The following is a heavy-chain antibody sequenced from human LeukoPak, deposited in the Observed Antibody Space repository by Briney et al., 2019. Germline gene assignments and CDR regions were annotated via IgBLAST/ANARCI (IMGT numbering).Heavy chain of an antibody. D-gene: IGHD2-2*01. J-gene: IGHJ4*02. V-gene: IGHV1-69*05. CDR2: IIPIFGTA. CDR1: GGTFSGYA. Sequence: ASVKVSCKASGGTFSGYAISWVRQAPGQGLEWMGGIIPIFGTANYAQKFQGRVTITTDESTSTAYMELSSLRSEDTAVYYCARANGYCSSTSCYYSDYWGQGTLVTVSS. CDR3: ARANGYCSSTSCYYSDY.